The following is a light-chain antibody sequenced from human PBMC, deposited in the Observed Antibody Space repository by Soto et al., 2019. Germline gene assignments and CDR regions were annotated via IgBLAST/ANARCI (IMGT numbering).Light chain of an antibody. Sequence: EIVMTQSPATLSVSPGERATLSCRASQRVSSKLAWYQHKPGQAPRLLIYGASTRATGIPARFSGSGSGTEFTLTISSLQSEDFAVYYCQEYHDWPTWTFGLGTKVEIK. J-gene: IGKJ1*01. CDR2: GAS. CDR1: QRVSSK. V-gene: IGKV3-15*01. CDR3: QEYHDWPTWT.